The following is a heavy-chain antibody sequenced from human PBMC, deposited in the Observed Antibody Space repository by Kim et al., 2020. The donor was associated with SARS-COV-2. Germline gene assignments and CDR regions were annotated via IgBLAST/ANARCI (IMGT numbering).Heavy chain of an antibody. Sequence: GGSLRLSCAASGFTFHNYAMHWVRQAPGKGLEWVSVISGDGGGTHYADSVKGRFTISRDNSKNSLYLQMKSLRIEDTGLYYCAKDAPYSSTWYDAFDIWGHGTIVTVSS. V-gene: IGHV3-43*02. CDR1: GFTFHNYA. J-gene: IGHJ3*02. CDR2: ISGDGGGT. D-gene: IGHD6-13*01. CDR3: AKDAPYSSTWYDAFDI.